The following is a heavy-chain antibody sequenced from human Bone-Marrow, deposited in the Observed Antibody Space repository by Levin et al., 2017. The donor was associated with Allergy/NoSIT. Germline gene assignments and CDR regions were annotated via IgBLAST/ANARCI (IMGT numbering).Heavy chain of an antibody. V-gene: IGHV3-30*04. D-gene: IGHD3-3*01. CDR3: AKGVFGGLNDVFDI. CDR2: ISYNGGNE. Sequence: PGGSLRLSCAVSGFTFSSSAMHWVRQAPGKGLEWVAVISYNGGNEYYTDSVKGRFTISRDNSRNTLSLQMNSLRDEDTAVYYCAKGVFGGLNDVFDIWGQGAVVTVSS. J-gene: IGHJ3*02. CDR1: GFTFSSSA.